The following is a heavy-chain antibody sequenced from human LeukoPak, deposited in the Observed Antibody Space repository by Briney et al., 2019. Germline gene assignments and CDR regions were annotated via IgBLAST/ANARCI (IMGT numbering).Heavy chain of an antibody. V-gene: IGHV3-33*01. CDR3: ARAGSGWYEIDS. CDR1: GFTFNSYA. J-gene: IGHJ4*02. Sequence: GRSLRLSCAASGFTFNSYAMHWVRQAPGKGLDWVAVIWYDGSNKYYADSVKGRFTISRDNSKNTLYLQMNSLRAEDTALYYCARAGSGWYEIDSWGQGTLDTVSS. CDR2: IWYDGSNK. D-gene: IGHD6-19*01.